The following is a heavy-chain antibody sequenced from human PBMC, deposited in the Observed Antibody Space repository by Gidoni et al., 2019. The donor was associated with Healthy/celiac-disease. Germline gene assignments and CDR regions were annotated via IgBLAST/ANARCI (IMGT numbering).Heavy chain of an antibody. J-gene: IGHJ4*02. D-gene: IGHD6-19*01. Sequence: QVQLQQWGAGLLKPSETLSLTSAVSGGSFSGYYWRWIRQPPGKGLEWIGEINHSGSTNYNPSLKSRVTISVDTSKNQFSLKLSSVTAADTAVYYCARAGPPGIAVAGRLYFDYWGQGTLVTVSS. V-gene: IGHV4-34*01. CDR2: INHSGST. CDR3: ARAGPPGIAVAGRLYFDY. CDR1: GGSFSGYY.